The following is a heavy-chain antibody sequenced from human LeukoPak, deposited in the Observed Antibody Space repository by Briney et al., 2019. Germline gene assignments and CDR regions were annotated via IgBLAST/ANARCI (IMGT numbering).Heavy chain of an antibody. D-gene: IGHD6-19*01. CDR1: GGSISSYY. CDR3: ARGVYSSAWSYDY. J-gene: IGHJ4*02. V-gene: IGHV4-59*01. Sequence: SETLSLTCTVSGGSISSYYWSWTRQPPGKGLEWIGYIYSSGSTNYNPSLKSRVTISVDTSKNQFSLKLSSVTAADTAVYYCARGVYSSAWSYDYWGQGTLVTVSS. CDR2: IYSSGST.